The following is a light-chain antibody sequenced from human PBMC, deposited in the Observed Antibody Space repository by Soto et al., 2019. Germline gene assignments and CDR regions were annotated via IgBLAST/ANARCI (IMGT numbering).Light chain of an antibody. J-gene: IGLJ1*01. Sequence: QSALTQPASVSGSPGQSITISCTGTSSDIGGYKHVSWYQQHPGKAPKLMIYEVSNRPSRVSNRFSGSKSSNTASLTISGLQAEDEADYYCSSYTTSSTQVFGTGTKVTVL. CDR1: SSDIGGYKH. CDR2: EVS. V-gene: IGLV2-14*01. CDR3: SSYTTSSTQV.